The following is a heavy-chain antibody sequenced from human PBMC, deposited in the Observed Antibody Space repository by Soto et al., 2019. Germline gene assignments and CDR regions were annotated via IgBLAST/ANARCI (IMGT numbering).Heavy chain of an antibody. CDR1: GFTFSSYN. J-gene: IGHJ4*02. CDR3: ASHPRDSSGYWYYFDY. CDR2: ISSSSSYI. Sequence: EVQLVESGGGLVKPGGSLRLSCAASGFTFSSYNMNWVRQAPGKGLEWVSSISSSSSYIYYADSVKGRFTISRDNAKNSLYLQMNSLRAEDTAVYYCASHPRDSSGYWYYFDYWGPGTLVTVSS. D-gene: IGHD3-22*01. V-gene: IGHV3-21*01.